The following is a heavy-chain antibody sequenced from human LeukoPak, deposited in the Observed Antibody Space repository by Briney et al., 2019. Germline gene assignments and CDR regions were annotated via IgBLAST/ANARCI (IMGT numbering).Heavy chain of an antibody. CDR1: GGTFSSYA. CDR3: AREESGYSYGGPFDY. CDR2: IIPIFGTA. Sequence: SVKVSYKASGGTFSSYAISWVRQAPGQGLEWMGGIIPIFGTANYAQKFQGRVTITADESTSTAYMELSSLRSEDTAVYYCAREESGYSYGGPFDYWGQGTLVTVSS. V-gene: IGHV1-69*01. J-gene: IGHJ4*02. D-gene: IGHD5-18*01.